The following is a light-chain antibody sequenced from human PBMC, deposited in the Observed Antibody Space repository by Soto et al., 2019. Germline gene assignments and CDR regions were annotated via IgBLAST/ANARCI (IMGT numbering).Light chain of an antibody. CDR3: QQYGSSAYT. Sequence: EIVLTQSPGTLSLSPGERVTLSCRASQSVSSTYLAWYQQKPGQAPRLLIYGASSRATGIPDRFSGSGSGTDFTLTISRLEPEDFGVYYCQQYGSSAYTFGQGTKLEI. V-gene: IGKV3-20*01. CDR2: GAS. J-gene: IGKJ2*01. CDR1: QSVSSTY.